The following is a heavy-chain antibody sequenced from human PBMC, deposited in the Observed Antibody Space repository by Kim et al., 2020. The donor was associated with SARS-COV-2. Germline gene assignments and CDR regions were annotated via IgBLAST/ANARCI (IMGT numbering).Heavy chain of an antibody. CDR3: ARSAGQGYDHDWFDP. V-gene: IGHV1-69*04. CDR2: IIPILGIA. J-gene: IGHJ5*02. Sequence: SVKVSCKASGGTFSSYAISWVRQAPGQGLEWMGRIIPILGIANYAQKFQGRVTITADKSTSTAYMELSSLRSEDTAVYYCARSAGQGYDHDWFDPWGQGTLVTVSS. CDR1: GGTFSSYA. D-gene: IGHD3-3*01.